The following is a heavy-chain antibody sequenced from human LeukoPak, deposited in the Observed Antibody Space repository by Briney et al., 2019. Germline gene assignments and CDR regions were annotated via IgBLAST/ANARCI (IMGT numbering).Heavy chain of an antibody. CDR1: GYTITNNY. J-gene: IGHJ4*02. D-gene: IGHD6-19*01. CDR2: INPSGTGT. V-gene: IGHV1-46*01. CDR3: ARDSEQWLVRY. Sequence: GASVKVSCKASGYTITNNYMHWVRQAPGQGLEWMGVINPSGTGTSYAQKFQGRITMSRDTSTSTVYMELSSLRSEDTAVYYCARDSEQWLVRYWGQGTLVTVSS.